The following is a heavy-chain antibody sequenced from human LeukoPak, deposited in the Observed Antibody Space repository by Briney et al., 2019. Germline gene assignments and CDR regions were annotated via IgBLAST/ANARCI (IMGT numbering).Heavy chain of an antibody. J-gene: IGHJ3*02. CDR1: GGSIRGYY. V-gene: IGHV4-59*01. CDR3: ARGFDSSSGWYPAFDI. D-gene: IGHD6-19*01. Sequence: SETLSLTCTVSGGSIRGYYWSWIRQPPGKGLEYIGYIYYSGITNYNPSLKSRVTISVDTSKNQFSLRLNSVTAADTAMYYCARGFDSSSGWYPAFDIWGHGTMGTVSS. CDR2: IYYSGIT.